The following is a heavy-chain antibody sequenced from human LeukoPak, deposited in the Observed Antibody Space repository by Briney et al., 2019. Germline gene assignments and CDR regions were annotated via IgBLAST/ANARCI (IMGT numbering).Heavy chain of an antibody. CDR3: ARHRDYERYFAY. V-gene: IGHV6-1*01. D-gene: IGHD4-17*01. CDR2: TYYRSKWYN. Sequence: SQTLSLTCASAGDSVCSNSAAGNWIRQSPSRGLEWLGRTYYRSKWYNDYAVSVKSRITIDPDTSKNQFSLQLNSVTPEDTAVHYCARHRDYERYFAYCSQGTLVTVSS. J-gene: IGHJ4*02. CDR1: GDSVCSNSAA.